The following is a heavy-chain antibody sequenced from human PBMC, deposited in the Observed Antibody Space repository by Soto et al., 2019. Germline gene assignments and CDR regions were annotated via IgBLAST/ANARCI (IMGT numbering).Heavy chain of an antibody. J-gene: IGHJ3*02. V-gene: IGHV3-30*18. D-gene: IGHD3-10*01. CDR1: GFTFSSYG. CDR2: ISYDGSNK. CDR3: AKDGWGPYYGAFDI. Sequence: VQLVESGGGVVQPGRSLRLSCAASGFTFSSYGMHWVRQAPGKGLEWVAVISYDGSNKYYADSVKGRFTISRDNSKNTLYLQMNSLRAEDTAVYYCAKDGWGPYYGAFDIWGQGTMVTVSS.